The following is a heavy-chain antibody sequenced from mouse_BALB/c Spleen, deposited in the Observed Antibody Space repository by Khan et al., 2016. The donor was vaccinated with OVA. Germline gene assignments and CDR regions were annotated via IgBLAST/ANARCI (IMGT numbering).Heavy chain of an antibody. V-gene: IGHV2-6-4*01. CDR2: IWNSGST. D-gene: IGHD3-2*02. J-gene: IGHJ4*01. CDR3: ARNFRSNYAMDY. Sequence: QVQLMESGPGLVAPSQSLSITCTVSGFPLSRYIIHWVRQPPGKGLEWLGMIWNSGSTAYNSALKSRLSISKDNYKSQVFLQMNSLQTDDTAMYYCARNFRSNYAMDYWGQGTSVTVSS. CDR1: GFPLSRYI.